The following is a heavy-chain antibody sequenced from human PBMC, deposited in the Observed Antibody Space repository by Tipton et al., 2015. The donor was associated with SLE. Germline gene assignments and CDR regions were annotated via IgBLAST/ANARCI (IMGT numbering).Heavy chain of an antibody. J-gene: IGHJ5*02. CDR1: GVSISRSY. V-gene: IGHV4-4*07. D-gene: IGHD6-13*01. CDR3: ARGGTPAAGYNWFDP. CDR2: IYTSGST. Sequence: TLSLTCTVSGVSISRSYWSWIRQSPGKGLEWIGRIYTSGSTNYNPSLKSRVTISVDTSKNQFSLKLSSVTAADTAVYYCARGGTPAAGYNWFDPWGQGTLVSVSS.